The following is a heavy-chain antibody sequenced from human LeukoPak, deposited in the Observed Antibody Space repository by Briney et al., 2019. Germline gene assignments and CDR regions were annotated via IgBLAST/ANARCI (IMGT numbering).Heavy chain of an antibody. V-gene: IGHV3-21*01. CDR2: ISSSSSYI. D-gene: IGHD5-18*01. Sequence: GGSLRLSCAASGFTFSSYSMNWVRQAPGKGLEWVSSISSSSSYIYYADSVKGRFIISRDNAKNSLYLQMNSLRAEDTAVYYCARDKSTAMANFDYWGQGTLVTVSS. CDR3: ARDKSTAMANFDY. CDR1: GFTFSSYS. J-gene: IGHJ4*02.